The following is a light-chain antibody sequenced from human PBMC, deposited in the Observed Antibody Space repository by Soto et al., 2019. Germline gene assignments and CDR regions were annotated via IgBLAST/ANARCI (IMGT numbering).Light chain of an antibody. CDR3: QQRSNWPT. J-gene: IGKJ5*01. Sequence: EIVLTQSPGTLSLSPGERATLSCRASQSLTSSYLAWYQQKPGQAPRLLIFGASNRATGIPARFSGSGSGTDFTLTISSLEPEDFAVYFCQQRSNWPTFGQGTRLEIK. CDR2: GAS. CDR1: QSLTSSY. V-gene: IGKV3D-20*02.